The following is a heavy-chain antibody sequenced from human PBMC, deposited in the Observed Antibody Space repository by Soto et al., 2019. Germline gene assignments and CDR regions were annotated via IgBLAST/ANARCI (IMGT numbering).Heavy chain of an antibody. D-gene: IGHD2-15*01. CDR3: ARHKSGSDWLDP. Sequence: SETLSLTCTVSGGSISDISYCWGWIRQPPGKGLQWIGCMFYSGATYYNPSLKNRVTLSVDTSNNEFSLKLVSVTAPDTAVYYCARHKSGSDWLDPWGQGTLVTV. CDR1: GGSISDISYC. CDR2: MFYSGAT. V-gene: IGHV4-39*01. J-gene: IGHJ5*02.